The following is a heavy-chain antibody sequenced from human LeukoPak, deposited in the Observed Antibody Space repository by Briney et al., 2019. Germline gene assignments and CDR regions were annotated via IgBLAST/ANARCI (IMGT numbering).Heavy chain of an antibody. Sequence: GESLRLSCAASGFTFSSYAMSWVRQAPGKGLEWVSAISSGGGATYYADSVKGRFTISRDDSRTTLYLQLNSLRAEDTAVYYCAKLRYSYGSNFDYWGQGTLVTVSS. D-gene: IGHD5-18*01. J-gene: IGHJ4*02. CDR2: ISSGGGAT. V-gene: IGHV3-23*01. CDR1: GFTFSSYA. CDR3: AKLRYSYGSNFDY.